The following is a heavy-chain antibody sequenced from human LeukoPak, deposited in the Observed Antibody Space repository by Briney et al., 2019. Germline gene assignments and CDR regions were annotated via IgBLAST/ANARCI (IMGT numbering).Heavy chain of an antibody. CDR1: GFTFSSYG. Sequence: PGGSLRLSCAASGFTFSSYGMSWVRQAPGKGLEWVSAISGSGGSTYYADSVKGRFTISRDNAKNSLYLQMNSLRAEDTAVYYCARDTLNYYDGSGYGFDYWGQGTLVTVSS. V-gene: IGHV3-23*01. CDR2: ISGSGGST. D-gene: IGHD3-22*01. CDR3: ARDTLNYYDGSGYGFDY. J-gene: IGHJ4*02.